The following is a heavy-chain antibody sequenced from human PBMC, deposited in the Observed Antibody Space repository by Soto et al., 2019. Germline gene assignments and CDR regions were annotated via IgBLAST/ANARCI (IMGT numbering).Heavy chain of an antibody. D-gene: IGHD3-3*01. J-gene: IGHJ6*02. CDR3: ARQKRYDFWSGYYSEGQYYYYGMDV. CDR1: GYSFTSYW. Sequence: GESLKISYKGSGYSFTSYWIGWVRQMPGKGLEWRGIIGPGDSDTRYSPSFQGQVTISADKSISTAYLQWSSLKASDTAMYYCARQKRYDFWSGYYSEGQYYYYGMDVWGQGTTVTVSS. CDR2: IGPGDSDT. V-gene: IGHV5-51*01.